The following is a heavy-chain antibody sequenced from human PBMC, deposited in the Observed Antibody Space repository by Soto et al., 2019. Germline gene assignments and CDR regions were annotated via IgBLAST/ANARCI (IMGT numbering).Heavy chain of an antibody. J-gene: IGHJ4*02. CDR2: IYYSGST. Sequence: PSETLSLTCTVSGGSISSYYWSWIRQPPGKGLEWIGYIYYSGSTNYNPSLKSRVTISVDTSKNQFSLKLSSVTAADTAVYYCAREAGGGTYRTFDYWGQGTLVTVSS. D-gene: IGHD2-15*01. V-gene: IGHV4-59*01. CDR3: AREAGGGTYRTFDY. CDR1: GGSISSYY.